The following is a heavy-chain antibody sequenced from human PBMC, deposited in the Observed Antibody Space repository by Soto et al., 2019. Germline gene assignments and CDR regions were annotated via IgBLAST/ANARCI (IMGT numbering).Heavy chain of an antibody. CDR2: INHSGST. Sequence: SETLSLTCAVYGGSFSGYYWSWIRQPPGKGLEWIGEINHSGSTNYNPSLKSRVTISVDTSKNQFSLKLSSVTAADTAVYYCARRRGYSSGWTYFDYWRQGTLVTVSS. CDR1: GGSFSGYY. J-gene: IGHJ4*02. V-gene: IGHV4-34*01. D-gene: IGHD6-19*01. CDR3: ARRRGYSSGWTYFDY.